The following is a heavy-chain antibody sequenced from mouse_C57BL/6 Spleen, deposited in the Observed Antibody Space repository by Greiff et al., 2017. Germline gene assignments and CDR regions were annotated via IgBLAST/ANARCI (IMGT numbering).Heavy chain of an antibody. J-gene: IGHJ4*01. CDR1: GYTFTDYY. D-gene: IGHD2-2*01. Sequence: VQLKQSGPELVKPGASVKISCKASGYTFTDYYMNWVKQSHGKSLEWIGDINPNNGGTSYNQKFKGKATLTVDKSSSTADMELRSLTSEDSAVYYCARWGGYDDYYAMDYWGQGTSVTVSS. CDR2: INPNNGGT. V-gene: IGHV1-26*01. CDR3: ARWGGYDDYYAMDY.